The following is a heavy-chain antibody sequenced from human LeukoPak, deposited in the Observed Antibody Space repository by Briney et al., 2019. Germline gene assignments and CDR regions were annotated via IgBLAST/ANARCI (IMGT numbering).Heavy chain of an antibody. Sequence: GGSLSLSCAASWLTVSSHDMIWLRQARGEGLEWVSVIYMGGNTFYADSVKGRFTISRHTSKNTLYLQMNSLRAEDTAVYYCARVGDEVAYTRGYLDYWGQGTLVTVSS. V-gene: IGHV3-53*04. CDR3: ARVGDEVAYTRGYLDY. CDR1: WLTVSSHD. CDR2: IYMGGNT. D-gene: IGHD3-16*01. J-gene: IGHJ4*02.